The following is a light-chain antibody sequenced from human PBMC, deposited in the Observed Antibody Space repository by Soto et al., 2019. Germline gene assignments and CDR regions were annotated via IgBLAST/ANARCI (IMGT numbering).Light chain of an antibody. J-gene: IGKJ2*01. CDR1: QSVSSN. CDR3: QQYNNWYT. CDR2: GAS. V-gene: IGKV3-15*01. Sequence: EIVMTQSPSTLSVSPGERATISCRASQSVSSNLAWYQQKPGQAPRLLIYGASTMATGIPARFSGSGSGTEFPLTISRLHSEDFAVYYCQQYNNWYTFGQGTKLEIK.